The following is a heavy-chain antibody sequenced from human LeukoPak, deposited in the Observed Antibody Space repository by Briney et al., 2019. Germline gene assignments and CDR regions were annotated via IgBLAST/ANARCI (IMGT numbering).Heavy chain of an antibody. D-gene: IGHD5-24*01. V-gene: IGHV4-59*08. CDR3: ARGGYIPPKAFDI. CDR2: IYYSGST. Sequence: SETLSLTCTVSGGSISSYYWSWIRQPPGKGLEWIGYIYYSGSTKYNPSLKSRVTISVDTSKNQFSLKLSSVTAADTAVYYCARGGYIPPKAFDIWGQGTMVTVSS. J-gene: IGHJ3*02. CDR1: GGSISSYY.